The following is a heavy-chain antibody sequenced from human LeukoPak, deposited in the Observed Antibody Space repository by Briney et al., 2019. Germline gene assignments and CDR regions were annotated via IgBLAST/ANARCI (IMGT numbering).Heavy chain of an antibody. CDR3: ARLSRSIAVAGPDFDY. CDR1: GGSISSSSYY. D-gene: IGHD6-19*01. V-gene: IGHV4-39*01. J-gene: IGHJ4*02. CDR2: IYYSGST. Sequence: SETLSLTCTVSGGSISSSSYYWGWIRQPPGKGLEWIGSIYYSGSTYYNPSLKSRVTISVDTSKNRFSLKLSSVTAADTAVYYCARLSRSIAVAGPDFDYWGQGTLVTVSS.